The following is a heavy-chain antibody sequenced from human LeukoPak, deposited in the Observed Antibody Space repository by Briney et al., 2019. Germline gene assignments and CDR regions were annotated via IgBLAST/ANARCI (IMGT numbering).Heavy chain of an antibody. D-gene: IGHD6-13*01. CDR3: ARGREGSSWYLHYLDV. Sequence: SETLSLTCTVSGGSISSSSYYWGWIRQPPGKGLEWIGSIYYSGSTYYNPSLKSRVTISVDTSKNQFSLKLSSVTAADTAVYYCARGREGSSWYLHYLDVWGKGTTVTVSS. V-gene: IGHV4-39*07. J-gene: IGHJ6*03. CDR2: IYYSGST. CDR1: GGSISSSSYY.